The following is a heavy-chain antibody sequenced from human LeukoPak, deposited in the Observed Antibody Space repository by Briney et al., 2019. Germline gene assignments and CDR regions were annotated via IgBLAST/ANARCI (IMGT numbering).Heavy chain of an antibody. CDR1: GYTFTSYD. CDR3: ARGWGITIFGAGGYGMDV. V-gene: IGHV1-8*01. Sequence: ASVKVSCKASGYTFTSYDINWVRQATGQGLEWMGWMNPNSGNTGYAQKFQGRVTMTRNTSISTAYMELSSLRSEDTAVYYCARGWGITIFGAGGYGMDVWGQGTTVTVSS. CDR2: MNPNSGNT. D-gene: IGHD3-3*01. J-gene: IGHJ6*02.